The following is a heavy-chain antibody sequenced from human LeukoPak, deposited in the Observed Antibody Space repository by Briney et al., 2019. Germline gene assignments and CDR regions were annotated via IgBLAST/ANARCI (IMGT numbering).Heavy chain of an antibody. CDR2: IYHSGST. J-gene: IGHJ4*02. D-gene: IGHD6-13*01. CDR3: ARDVGAGIAAAFDY. CDR1: GGSIRSYY. Sequence: SETLSLTCTVSGGSIRSYYWSWIRQPAGKGLEWIGRIYHSGSTNDNPPLKSRVTMSVDMSKNQFSLRLSSVTAADTAVYYCARDVGAGIAAAFDYWGQGTLVTVSS. V-gene: IGHV4-4*07.